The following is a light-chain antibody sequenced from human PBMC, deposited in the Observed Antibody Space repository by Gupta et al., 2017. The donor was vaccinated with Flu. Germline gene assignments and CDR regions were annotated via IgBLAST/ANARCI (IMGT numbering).Light chain of an antibody. CDR2: GAS. Sequence: EIVLTQSPGILSLSPGERATLSCRASQSVGSSYLAWYQQTPGQAPSLLIYGASSRATGLPDRFSGSGSGTDFTLTISRLEPEDFAVYYCQKYGTSPLTFGGGTKVEI. CDR3: QKYGTSPLT. J-gene: IGKJ4*01. V-gene: IGKV3-20*01. CDR1: QSVGSSY.